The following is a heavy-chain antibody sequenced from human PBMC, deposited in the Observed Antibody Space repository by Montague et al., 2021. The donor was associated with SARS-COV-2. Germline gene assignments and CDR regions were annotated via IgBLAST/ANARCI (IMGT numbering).Heavy chain of an antibody. CDR2: INHSGST. Sequence: SETLSLTCAVYGGSFSGYYWSWIRQPPGKGLEWIGEINHSGSTNYNPSLKSRVTISVDTSKNQFSLRLSSVTAADTAVYYCARSSILGAHRFDYWGQGTLVTVSS. CDR3: ARSSILGAHRFDY. V-gene: IGHV4-34*01. D-gene: IGHD3-16*01. CDR1: GGSFSGYY. J-gene: IGHJ4*02.